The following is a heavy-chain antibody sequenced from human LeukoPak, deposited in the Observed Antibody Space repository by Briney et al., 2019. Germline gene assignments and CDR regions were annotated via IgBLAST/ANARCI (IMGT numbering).Heavy chain of an antibody. J-gene: IGHJ4*02. D-gene: IGHD4-17*01. CDR3: AKDYGPLSSY. Sequence: GGSLRLSCAASGFTFINFDMYWVRQAPGKGLEWVAFIRYDGSNEYYADSVKGRFTISRDNSKNTLYLQMNSLRAEDTALYYCAKDYGPLSSYWGQGTLVTVSS. CDR2: IRYDGSNE. CDR1: GFTFINFD. V-gene: IGHV3-30*02.